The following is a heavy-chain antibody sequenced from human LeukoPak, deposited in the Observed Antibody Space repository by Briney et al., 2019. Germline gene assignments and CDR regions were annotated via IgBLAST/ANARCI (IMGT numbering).Heavy chain of an antibody. V-gene: IGHV3-23*01. CDR3: AKDARRTSGWYFFDY. CDR1: GFAFSSLA. CDR2: ISDSGSLT. J-gene: IGHJ4*02. Sequence: AGSLRLSCAASGFAFSSLAMGWVRQAPGKGLEWVSVISDSGSLTYYADSVKGRFTISRDNSKNTLFLQMNRLRAEDTAVYYCAKDARRTSGWYFFDYWGEGTLVSVSS. D-gene: IGHD6-19*01.